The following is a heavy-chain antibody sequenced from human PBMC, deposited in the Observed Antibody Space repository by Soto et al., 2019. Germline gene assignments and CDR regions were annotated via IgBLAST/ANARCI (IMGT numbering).Heavy chain of an antibody. V-gene: IGHV3-23*01. D-gene: IGHD5-12*01. J-gene: IGHJ5*01. CDR2: ISGSGVST. Sequence: VGSLRLSCAASGFTFSSYAMSWVRQAPGKGLEWVSTISGSGVSTYYADSVKGRFIISRDNSKNTLYVQMNSLRAEDTAMYYCANHRGYSGYDYPSAFDSWGQGTLVTVS. CDR3: ANHRGYSGYDYPSAFDS. CDR1: GFTFSSYA.